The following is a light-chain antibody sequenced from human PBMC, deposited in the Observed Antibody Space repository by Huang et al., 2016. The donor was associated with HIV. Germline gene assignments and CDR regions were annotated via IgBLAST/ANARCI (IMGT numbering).Light chain of an antibody. CDR3: QQSYNTPRT. J-gene: IGKJ1*01. V-gene: IGKV1-39*01. CDR2: AAS. Sequence: DIQMTQSPSSLSASVGDRVIITCRASQIITTHLHWYQQKPGEAPILLLYAASSLQTGVPPRFSGSGSGTDFTLTIDSLQPEDFATYYCQQSYNTPRTFGQGTKLEV. CDR1: QIITTH.